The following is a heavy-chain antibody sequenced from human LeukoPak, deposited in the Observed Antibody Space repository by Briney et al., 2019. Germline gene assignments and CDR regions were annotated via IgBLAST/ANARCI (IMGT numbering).Heavy chain of an antibody. CDR2: IRYDGSNK. V-gene: IGHV3-30*02. J-gene: IGHJ4*02. Sequence: GGSLRLSCAASGFTFSSYGMHWVRQAPGKGLEWVAFIRYDGSNKYYADSVKGRFTISRYNSKNTLYLQMNSLRAEDTAVYYCAKDNYGDYENDYWGQGTLVTVSS. CDR1: GFTFSSYG. D-gene: IGHD4-17*01. CDR3: AKDNYGDYENDY.